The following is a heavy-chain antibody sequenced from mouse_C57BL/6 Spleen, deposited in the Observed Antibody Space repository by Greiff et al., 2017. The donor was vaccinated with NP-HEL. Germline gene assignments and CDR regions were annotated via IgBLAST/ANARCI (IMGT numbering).Heavy chain of an antibody. D-gene: IGHD2-12*01. CDR1: GYAFSSYW. V-gene: IGHV1-80*01. CDR2: IYPGDGDT. CDR3: ARSDSPYAMDY. Sequence: QVQLQQSGAELVKPGASVKISCKASGYAFSSYWMNWVKQRPGKGLEWIGQIYPGDGDTNYNGKFKGKATLTADKSSSTAYMQLSSLTSEDSAVYFCARSDSPYAMDYWGQGTSVTVSS. J-gene: IGHJ4*01.